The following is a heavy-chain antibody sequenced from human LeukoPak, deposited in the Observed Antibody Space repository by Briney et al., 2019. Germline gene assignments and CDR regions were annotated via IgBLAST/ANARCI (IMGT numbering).Heavy chain of an antibody. J-gene: IGHJ4*02. D-gene: IGHD3-22*01. CDR3: AGLVGRYSSGLYYYYFDY. CDR2: MYLSGST. V-gene: IGHV4-4*02. CDR1: GDSINSLDL. Sequence: SETLSLTCTVSGDSINSLDLWSWVRQPPGKGLEWIGEMYLSGSTHSNPSVKSRVTISIDKSKNQFFLNLSSVTAADTAVYYCAGLVGRYSSGLYYYYFDYWGQGTLVTVSS.